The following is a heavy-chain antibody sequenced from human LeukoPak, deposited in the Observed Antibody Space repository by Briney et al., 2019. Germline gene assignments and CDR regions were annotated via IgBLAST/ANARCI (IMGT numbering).Heavy chain of an antibody. CDR2: ISGSGGST. Sequence: GGSLRLSCAVSGFTFSSYAMSWVRQAPGKGLEWVSAISGSGGSTYYADSVKGRFTISRDNSKNTLYLQMNSLRAEDTAVYYCASVRGSYSSYYFDYWGQGTLVTVSS. J-gene: IGHJ4*02. CDR3: ASVRGSYSSYYFDY. CDR1: GFTFSSYA. V-gene: IGHV3-23*01. D-gene: IGHD1-26*01.